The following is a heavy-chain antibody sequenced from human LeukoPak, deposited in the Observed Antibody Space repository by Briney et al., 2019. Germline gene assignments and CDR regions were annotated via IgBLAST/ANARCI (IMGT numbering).Heavy chain of an antibody. D-gene: IGHD2-2*01. J-gene: IGHJ3*02. V-gene: IGHV4-39*01. Sequence: PSETLSLTCTVSGGSISSSSYYWGWIRQPPGKRLEWIGSIYYSGSTYYNPSLKSRVTISVDTSKNQFSLKLSSVTAADTAVYYCARLPIVVVPSTSFDIWGQGTMVTVSS. CDR3: ARLPIVVVPSTSFDI. CDR2: IYYSGST. CDR1: GGSISSSSYY.